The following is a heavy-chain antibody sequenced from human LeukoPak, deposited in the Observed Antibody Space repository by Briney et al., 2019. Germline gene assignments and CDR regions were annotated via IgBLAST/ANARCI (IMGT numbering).Heavy chain of an antibody. V-gene: IGHV3-49*03. Sequence: LSLTCAVYGGSFSGCYWSWIRQPPGKGLEWVGFIRSKAYGGTTEYAASVKGRFTISRDDSKSIAYLQMNSLKTEDTAVYYCTRGSDSPNVPFDYWGQGTLVTVSS. CDR2: IRSKAYGGTT. CDR1: GGSFSGCY. J-gene: IGHJ4*02. D-gene: IGHD2-2*01. CDR3: TRGSDSPNVPFDY.